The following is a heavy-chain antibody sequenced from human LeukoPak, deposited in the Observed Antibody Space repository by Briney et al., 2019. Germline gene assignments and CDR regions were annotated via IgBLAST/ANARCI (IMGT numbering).Heavy chain of an antibody. Sequence: PGGSLRLSCAASGFSFSNYAMSWVRQAPGKGLEWVSLIIASSGATFYADSVKGRFTISRDNSKNTLYMQMNSLRAEDTALYYCAIWGYDYVEMGYFDYWGQGTLVTVSS. J-gene: IGHJ4*02. CDR2: IIASSGAT. CDR3: AIWGYDYVEMGYFDY. D-gene: IGHD5-12*01. V-gene: IGHV3-23*01. CDR1: GFSFSNYA.